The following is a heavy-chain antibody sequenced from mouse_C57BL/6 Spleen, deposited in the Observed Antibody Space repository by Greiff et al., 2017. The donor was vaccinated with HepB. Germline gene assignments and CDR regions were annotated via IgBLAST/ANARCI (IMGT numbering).Heavy chain of an antibody. J-gene: IGHJ4*01. Sequence: EVQGVESGGGLVKPGGSLKLSCAASGFTFSDYGMHWVRQAPEKGLEWVAYISSGSSTIYYADTVKGRFTISRDNAKNNLFLQMTSLRSEDTAMYYCARVITTVVASPSDYYAMDYWGQGTSVTVSS. CDR1: GFTFSDYG. CDR3: ARVITTVVASPSDYYAMDY. CDR2: ISSGSSTI. V-gene: IGHV5-17*01. D-gene: IGHD1-1*01.